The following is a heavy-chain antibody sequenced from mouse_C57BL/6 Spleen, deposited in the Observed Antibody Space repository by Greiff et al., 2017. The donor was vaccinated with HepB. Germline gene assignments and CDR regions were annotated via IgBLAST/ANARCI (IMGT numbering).Heavy chain of an antibody. J-gene: IGHJ1*03. D-gene: IGHD2-4*01. Sequence: VQLQQSGPELVKPGASVKISCKASGYAFSSSWMNWVKQRPGKGLEWIGRIYPGDGDTNYNGKFKGKATLTADKSSSTAYMQLSSLTSEDSAVYICARSQIYYDYEGYFEVWGTGTTVTVSS. CDR3: ARSQIYYDYEGYFEV. CDR1: GYAFSSSW. V-gene: IGHV1-82*01. CDR2: IYPGDGDT.